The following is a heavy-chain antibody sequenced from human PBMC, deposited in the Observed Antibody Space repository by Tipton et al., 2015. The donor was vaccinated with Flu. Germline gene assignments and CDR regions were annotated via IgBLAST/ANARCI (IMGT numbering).Heavy chain of an antibody. CDR3: AREWPQGVGSLYTGMDV. D-gene: IGHD3-10*01. Sequence: QVQLVQSGAEAKKPGASVRVSCKASGYTFNSYGITWVRQAPGQGLEWMGWISAYTDNTNYAQRFQGRVTLTTDASTNTVYMDLRSLRSDDTAVYYCAREWPQGVGSLYTGMDVWGQGTKVTVSS. CDR2: ISAYTDNT. V-gene: IGHV1-18*01. CDR1: GYTFNSYG. J-gene: IGHJ6*02.